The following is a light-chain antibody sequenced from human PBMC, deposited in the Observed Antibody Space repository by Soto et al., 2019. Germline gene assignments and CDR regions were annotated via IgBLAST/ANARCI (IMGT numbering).Light chain of an antibody. CDR1: QTITTY. Sequence: DIQLTQSTSSLSASVGDRVTITCRASQTITTYLSWFQQKPGKAPKLLVYGASSLQSGVPSRFSGSGSGTEFTLTISSLQSEDFATYYCQQSYTTPITVGQGTRLEIK. J-gene: IGKJ5*01. V-gene: IGKV1-39*01. CDR2: GAS. CDR3: QQSYTTPIT.